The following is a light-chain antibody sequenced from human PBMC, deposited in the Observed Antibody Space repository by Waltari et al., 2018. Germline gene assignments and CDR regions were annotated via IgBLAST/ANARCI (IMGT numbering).Light chain of an antibody. CDR1: QSISSY. CDR2: AAS. J-gene: IGKJ1*01. CDR3: QQSYSTPVT. V-gene: IGKV1-39*01. Sequence: DIQMTQSPSSLSASVGDRVTITCRASQSISSYLNWYQQKPGKAPKLLIYAASSLQSGGPSRFSGSGSGTDFTLTISSLQPEDFATYYCQQSYSTPVTFGQGTKVEIK.